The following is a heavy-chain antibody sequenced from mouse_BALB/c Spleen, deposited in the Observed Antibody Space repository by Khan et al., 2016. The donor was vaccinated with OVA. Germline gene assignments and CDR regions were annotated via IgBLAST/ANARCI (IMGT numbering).Heavy chain of an antibody. J-gene: IGHJ4*01. V-gene: IGHV1-4*01. Sequence: QVRLQQSGAELARPGASVKMSCKASGYTFTSHTMHWVKQRPGQGLEWIGYINPRSGYTQYNQKFNDKATLTADISSSTAYMQLSSLTSEDSAVYYCARRTTEYALDDWGQGTSVTVSS. D-gene: IGHD2-14*01. CDR2: INPRSGYT. CDR1: GYTFTSHT. CDR3: ARRTTEYALDD.